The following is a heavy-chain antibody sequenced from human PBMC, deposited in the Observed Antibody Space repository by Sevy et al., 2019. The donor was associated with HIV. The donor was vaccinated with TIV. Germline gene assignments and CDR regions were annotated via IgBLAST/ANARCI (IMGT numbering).Heavy chain of an antibody. Sequence: ASVKVSCKASGYTFSSYYMNWVRQARGQGLEWMGIINPSGGSTSYAQKFQGRVTMTRDTSTSTVYMELSSLRSEDTAVYYCARVGSSGWTYFDYWGQGTLVTVSS. CDR1: GYTFSSYY. CDR2: INPSGGST. D-gene: IGHD6-19*01. CDR3: ARVGSSGWTYFDY. V-gene: IGHV1-46*01. J-gene: IGHJ4*02.